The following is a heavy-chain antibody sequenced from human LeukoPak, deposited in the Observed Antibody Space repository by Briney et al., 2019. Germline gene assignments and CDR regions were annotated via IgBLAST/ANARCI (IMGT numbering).Heavy chain of an antibody. CDR1: AFTFGSYG. D-gene: IGHD3-22*01. V-gene: IGHV3-30*18. J-gene: IGHJ4*02. CDR2: ISYDGSKK. Sequence: GSLRLSCVASAFTFGSYGMHWVRQAPGKGLEGVAFISYDGSKKYYADSLKGRFSISRDNSKSTLDLQTNSLRPEDTALYYCAKLGYDSSGSPRLVDYWGQGTLVTVSS. CDR3: AKLGYDSSGSPRLVDY.